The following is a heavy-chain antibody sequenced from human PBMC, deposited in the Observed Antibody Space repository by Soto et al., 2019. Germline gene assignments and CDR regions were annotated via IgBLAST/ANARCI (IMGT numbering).Heavy chain of an antibody. V-gene: IGHV4-30-2*01. CDR2: IYHSGST. CDR1: GGSISSGGYS. D-gene: IGHD3-10*01. Sequence: SETLSLTCAVSGGSISSGGYSWSWIRQPPGKGLEWIGYIYHSGSTYYNPSLKSRVTISVDRSKNQFSLKLSSVTAADTAVYYCARGDPLLWFGEKVYYGMDVWGQGTTVTVSS. CDR3: ARGDPLLWFGEKVYYGMDV. J-gene: IGHJ6*02.